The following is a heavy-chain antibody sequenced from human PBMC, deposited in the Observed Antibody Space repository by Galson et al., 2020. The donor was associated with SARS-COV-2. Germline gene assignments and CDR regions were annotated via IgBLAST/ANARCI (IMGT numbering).Heavy chain of an antibody. J-gene: IGHJ3*01. CDR1: AYTFTTYG. Sequence: ASVKVSCKASAYTFTTYGISWVRQAPGQGLEWMGWIRTYNGITNYAQKFQGRVTMTTDTFRSTAYMELRSLRSDDTAVYYCARGGDRADQFAPNDPFDVWGQGTMVTVSS. CDR2: IRTYNGIT. D-gene: IGHD3-16*01. V-gene: IGHV1-18*04. CDR3: ARGGDRADQFAPNDPFDV.